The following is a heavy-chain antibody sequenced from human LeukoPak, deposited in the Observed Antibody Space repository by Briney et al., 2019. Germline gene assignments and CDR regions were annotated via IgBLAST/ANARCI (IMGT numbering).Heavy chain of an antibody. CDR2: ITIDGSST. Sequence: RTGGSLRLSCVASGVTSRNSWMHWVRQAPGKGLVWVSRITIDGSSTTYADSVKGRFTISRDSAKNTLYLQMNSLRAEDTAVYYCTRDRFYAMDAWGQGTTVTVSS. CDR3: TRDRFYAMDA. CDR1: GVTSRNSW. J-gene: IGHJ6*02. V-gene: IGHV3-74*03.